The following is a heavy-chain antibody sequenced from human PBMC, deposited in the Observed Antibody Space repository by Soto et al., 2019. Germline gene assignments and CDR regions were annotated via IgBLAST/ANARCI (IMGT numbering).Heavy chain of an antibody. J-gene: IGHJ4*02. D-gene: IGHD3-10*01. V-gene: IGHV4-31*03. CDR2: IYYSGST. Sequence: QVQLQESGPGLVKPSQTLSLTCTVSGGSISSGGYYWSWIRQHPGKGLEWIGYIYYSGSTYYNPSLKSRVTISVDTSKNQSSLKLSSVTAADTAVYYCARGYYYGSGSYYNGVNYFDYWGQGTLVTVSS. CDR1: GGSISSGGYY. CDR3: ARGYYYGSGSYYNGVNYFDY.